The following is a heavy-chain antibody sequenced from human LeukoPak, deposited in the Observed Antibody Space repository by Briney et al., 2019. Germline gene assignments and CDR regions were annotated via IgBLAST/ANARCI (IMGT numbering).Heavy chain of an antibody. CDR3: ARGIDGQQLDY. J-gene: IGHJ4*02. V-gene: IGHV4-59*08. CDR2: IYYNGNT. D-gene: IGHD6-13*01. CDR1: GGSINSYY. Sequence: PSETLSLTCTVSGGSINSYYWSWIRQPPGKGLEWIGYIYYNGNTNYNPSLKSRVTISVDTSRNHFSLKLSSVTAADTAVYYCARGIDGQQLDYWGQGTLVTVSS.